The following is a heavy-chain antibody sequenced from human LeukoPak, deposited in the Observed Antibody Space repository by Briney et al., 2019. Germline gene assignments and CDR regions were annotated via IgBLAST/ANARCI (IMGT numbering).Heavy chain of an antibody. J-gene: IGHJ4*02. V-gene: IGHV3-21*01. D-gene: IGHD6-13*01. CDR2: ISSSSSYI. CDR1: RFTFSSYG. CDR3: AREKGPIAAAYETDY. Sequence: GGSLRLSCAASRFTFSSYGMHWVRQAPGKGLEWVSSISSSSSYIYYADSVKGRFTISRDNAKNSLYLQMNSLRAEDTAVYYCAREKGPIAAAYETDYWGQGTLVTVSS.